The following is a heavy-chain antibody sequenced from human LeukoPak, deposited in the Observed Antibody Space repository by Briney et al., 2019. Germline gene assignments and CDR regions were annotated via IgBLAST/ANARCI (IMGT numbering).Heavy chain of an antibody. CDR2: ISGSGGST. Sequence: GASLRLSCAASGFTFSSYAMSWVRQAPGKGLEWVSAISGSGGSTYYADSVKGRLTISRDNSKNTLYLQMNSLRAEDTAVYYCAKSKDYGDYGNPFDYWGQGTLVTVSS. CDR1: GFTFSSYA. J-gene: IGHJ4*02. V-gene: IGHV3-23*01. CDR3: AKSKDYGDYGNPFDY. D-gene: IGHD4-17*01.